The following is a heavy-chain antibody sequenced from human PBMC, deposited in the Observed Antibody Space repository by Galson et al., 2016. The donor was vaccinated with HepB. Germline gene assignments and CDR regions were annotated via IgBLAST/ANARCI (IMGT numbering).Heavy chain of an antibody. Sequence: SVKVSCKASGYSFISHSIHWVRQAPGQGLEWMGIINPSGGITTYAQKFKGRVTMTRDTSTSTVYMDLSSLRSEDTAVYYCARGGGITMVRGVMPGWFDPRSQGTLVTVSS. D-gene: IGHD3-10*01. CDR2: INPSGGIT. CDR1: GYSFISHS. J-gene: IGHJ5*02. V-gene: IGHV1-46*01. CDR3: ARGGGITMVRGVMPGWFDP.